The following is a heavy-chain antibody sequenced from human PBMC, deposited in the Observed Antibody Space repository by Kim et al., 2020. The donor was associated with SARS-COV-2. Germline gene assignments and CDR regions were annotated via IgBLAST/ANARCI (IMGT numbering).Heavy chain of an antibody. Sequence: SETLSLTCTVSGGSISSYYWSWIRQPPGKGLEWIGYIDYSGSTNYNPSLKSRVTISVDTSKNQFSLKLSSVTAADTAVYYCARPGTAMVKSPFDYWGQGTLVTVSS. V-gene: IGHV4-59*08. D-gene: IGHD5-18*01. J-gene: IGHJ4*02. CDR3: ARPGTAMVKSPFDY. CDR1: GGSISSYY. CDR2: IDYSGST.